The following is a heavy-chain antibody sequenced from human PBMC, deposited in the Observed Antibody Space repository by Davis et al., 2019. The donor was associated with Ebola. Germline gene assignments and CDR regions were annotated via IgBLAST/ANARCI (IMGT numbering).Heavy chain of an antibody. Sequence: ASVKVSCKASAYTFTSYGISWVRHAPGHGLDWMGWISAYNGNTNYAQKLQGRVTMTTDTSTSTAYTELRSLRSDDTAVYYCARGYCSGGSCYSGDYWGQGTLVTVSS. CDR1: AYTFTSYG. CDR3: ARGYCSGGSCYSGDY. V-gene: IGHV1-18*01. CDR2: ISAYNGNT. D-gene: IGHD2-15*01. J-gene: IGHJ4*02.